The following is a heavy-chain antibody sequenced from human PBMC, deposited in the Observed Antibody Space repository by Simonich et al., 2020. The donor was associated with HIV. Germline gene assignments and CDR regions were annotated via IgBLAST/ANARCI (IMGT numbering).Heavy chain of an antibody. D-gene: IGHD3-3*01. V-gene: IGHV4-34*01. CDR3: ARVLQFLYAFDI. CDR1: GGSFSGYY. CDR2: IYHSGST. Sequence: QVQLQQWGAGLLKPSETLSLTCAVYGGSFSGYYWSWIRQPPGKGLEWIGSIYHSGSTYYNPSLKSRVTIAVDTSKNQFSLKLSSVTAADTAVYYCARVLQFLYAFDIWGQGTMVTVSS. J-gene: IGHJ3*02.